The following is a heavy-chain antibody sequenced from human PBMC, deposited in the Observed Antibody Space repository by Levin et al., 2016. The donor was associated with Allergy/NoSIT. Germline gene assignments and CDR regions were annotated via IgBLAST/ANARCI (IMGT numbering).Heavy chain of an antibody. D-gene: IGHD3-10*01. V-gene: IGHV1-69*10. CDR2: IIPVLGVT. Sequence: SVKVSCKASGGTFSSYTITWVRQAPGQGLEWMGGIIPVLGVTHYAHSFQGRVTITADESTSTAYMELSSLRPDDTAVYYCARVPGMGNDAFDLWGQGTLVTVSS. J-gene: IGHJ3*01. CDR3: ARVPGMGNDAFDL. CDR1: GGTFSSYT.